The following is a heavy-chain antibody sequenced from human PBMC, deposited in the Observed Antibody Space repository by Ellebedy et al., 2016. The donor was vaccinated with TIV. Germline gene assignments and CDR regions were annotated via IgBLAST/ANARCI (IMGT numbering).Heavy chain of an antibody. Sequence: GGSLRLSCAASEFTVSSNYMSWVRQAPGKGLEWVSVIYSGGSTDYADSVKGRFTISRDNSKNTLYLQLNSLRAEDTAVYYCARESFYDVDLSGWYFDLWGLGTLVTVSS. CDR1: EFTVSSNY. D-gene: IGHD3-10*02. J-gene: IGHJ2*01. V-gene: IGHV3-66*01. CDR3: ARESFYDVDLSGWYFDL. CDR2: IYSGGST.